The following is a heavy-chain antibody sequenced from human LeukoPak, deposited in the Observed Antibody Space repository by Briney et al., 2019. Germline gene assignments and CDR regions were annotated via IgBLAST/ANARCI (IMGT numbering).Heavy chain of an antibody. J-gene: IGHJ6*02. CDR1: GFTFDDYA. V-gene: IGHV3-9*01. CDR2: ISWNSGSI. CDR3: AKGRGQTYYYYGLDV. Sequence: GRSLRLSCAASGFTFDDYAMHWVRQVPGKGLERVSGISWNSGSIGYADSVKGRFTISRDNAKNSLYLQMNSLRAEDTALYYCAKGRGQTYYYYGLDVWGQGTTVTVSS.